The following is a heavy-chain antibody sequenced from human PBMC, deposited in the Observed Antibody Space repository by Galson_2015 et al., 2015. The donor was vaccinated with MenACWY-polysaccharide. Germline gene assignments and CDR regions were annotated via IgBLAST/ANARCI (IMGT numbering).Heavy chain of an antibody. CDR3: ARDSGIAGAPDYFDS. D-gene: IGHD6-13*01. CDR1: GFTFSTYS. Sequence: SLRLSCAASGFTFSTYSMTWVRQAPGKGLEWVSYINGGSSTIYYADSVKGRFTISRDNAKNSLYLQMNSLRDDDTAVYYCARDSGIAGAPDYFDSWGQGTLVTVSS. V-gene: IGHV3-48*02. J-gene: IGHJ4*02. CDR2: INGGSSTI.